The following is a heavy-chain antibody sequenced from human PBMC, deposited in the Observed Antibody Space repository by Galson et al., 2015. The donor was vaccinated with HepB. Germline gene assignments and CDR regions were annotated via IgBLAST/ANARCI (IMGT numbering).Heavy chain of an antibody. V-gene: IGHV3-66*01. CDR3: ARATMVQGVIGYFQH. CDR1: GFTVSSNY. CDR2: IYSGGST. D-gene: IGHD3-10*01. Sequence: SLRLSCAASGFTVSSNYMSWVRQAPGKGLEWVSVIYSGGSTYYADSVKGRFTISRDNSKNTLYLQMNSLRAEDTAVYYCARATMVQGVIGYFQHWGQGTLVTVSS. J-gene: IGHJ1*01.